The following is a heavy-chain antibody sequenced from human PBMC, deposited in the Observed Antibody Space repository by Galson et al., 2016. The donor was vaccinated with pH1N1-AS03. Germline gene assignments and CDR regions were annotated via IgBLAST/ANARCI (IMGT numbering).Heavy chain of an antibody. J-gene: IGHJ6*02. CDR1: GYTFSNHW. D-gene: IGHD3-3*01. V-gene: IGHV5-51*01. CDR3: ARQQDGRGSGLEWLFWYGMDV. CDR2: IYPADSST. Sequence: QSGAEVKKPGESLKISCKVSGYTFSNHWIGWVRQMPGKGLEWMGLIYPADSSTTYSPSFQGQVTISADQSISPAYLQWSSLRASDAAMYFCARQQDGRGSGLEWLFWYGMDVWGQGTTVIVSS.